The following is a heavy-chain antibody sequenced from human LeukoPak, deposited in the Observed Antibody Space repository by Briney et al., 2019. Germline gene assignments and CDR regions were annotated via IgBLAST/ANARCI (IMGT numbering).Heavy chain of an antibody. D-gene: IGHD3-10*01. J-gene: IGHJ4*02. Sequence: PGGSLRLSCTASGFTFGDYAMTWVRQAPGKGPEWVGFIRTKDSGGTTHYAASVKGRFSVSRDDPQNITYLQMNSLQTADTGVYYCTRGLLGFGELLVYWGQGTLVTVSA. CDR2: IRTKDSGGTT. CDR1: GFTFGDYA. CDR3: TRGLLGFGELLVY. V-gene: IGHV3-49*04.